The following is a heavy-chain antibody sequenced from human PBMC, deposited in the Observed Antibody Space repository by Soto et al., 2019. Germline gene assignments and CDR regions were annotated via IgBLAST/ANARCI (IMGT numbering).Heavy chain of an antibody. CDR3: AREGGYSSSCFDY. D-gene: IGHD6-13*01. Sequence: PGGSLRLSCAASGFTFSSYGMHWVRQAPGKGLEWVAVIWYDGSNKYYADSVKGRFTISRDNSKNTLYLQMNSLRAEDTAVYYCAREGGYSSSCFDYWGQGTLVTVSS. J-gene: IGHJ4*02. CDR1: GFTFSSYG. V-gene: IGHV3-33*01. CDR2: IWYDGSNK.